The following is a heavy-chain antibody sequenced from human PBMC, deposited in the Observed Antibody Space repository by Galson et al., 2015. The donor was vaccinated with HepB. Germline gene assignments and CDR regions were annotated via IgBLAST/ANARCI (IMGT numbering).Heavy chain of an antibody. J-gene: IGHJ6*03. CDR1: GFTFSSYG. V-gene: IGHV3-30*18. D-gene: IGHD3-3*01. CDR2: ISYDGSNK. Sequence: SLRLSCAASGFTFSSYGMHWVRQAPGKGLEWVAVISYDGSNKYYADSVKGRFTISRDNSKNTLYLQMNSLRAEDTAVYYCAKDGGQFSYYMDVWGKGTTVTVSS. CDR3: AKDGGQFSYYMDV.